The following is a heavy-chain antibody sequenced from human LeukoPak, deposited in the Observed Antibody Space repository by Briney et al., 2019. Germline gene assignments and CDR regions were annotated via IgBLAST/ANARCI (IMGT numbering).Heavy chain of an antibody. CDR2: INHSGST. V-gene: IGHV4-34*01. CDR1: GGSFSGYY. D-gene: IGHD5-24*01. J-gene: IGHJ4*02. CDR3: ARVSPENFDY. Sequence: SETLSLTCAVYGGSFSGYYWSWIRQPPGKGLEWIGEINHSGSTNYNPSLKSRVTISVDTSKNQFSLKLSSVTAADTAVYYCARVSPENFDYWGQGALVTVSS.